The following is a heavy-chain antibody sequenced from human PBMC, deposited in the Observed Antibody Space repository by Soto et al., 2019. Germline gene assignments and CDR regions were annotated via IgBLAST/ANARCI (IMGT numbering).Heavy chain of an antibody. CDR1: GFTFSSYG. CDR3: AKDGTTVTTNPVLDY. D-gene: IGHD4-17*01. J-gene: IGHJ4*02. CDR2: ISYDGSNK. V-gene: IGHV3-30*18. Sequence: QVQLVESGGGVVQPGRSLRLSCAAAGFTFSSYGMHWVRQAPGKGPEWVAVISYDGSNKYYADSVKGRFTISRDNSKNTLYLQMNSLRAEDTAVYYCAKDGTTVTTNPVLDYWGQGTLVTVSS.